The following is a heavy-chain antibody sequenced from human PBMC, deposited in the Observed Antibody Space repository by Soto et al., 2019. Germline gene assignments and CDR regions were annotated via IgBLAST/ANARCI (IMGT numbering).Heavy chain of an antibody. CDR3: TSVLIGGVAASRLAGY. Sequence: EVQLVESGGGLVKPGGSLRLSCAASGFTFDNAWMNWVRQAPGKGLEWVGRIKSKTYGETTDYAAPVKGRFTISRDDSRNTLFLQMNRLKAEDTAMYYCTSVLIGGVAASRLAGYWGQGTLVTVSS. J-gene: IGHJ4*02. CDR1: GFTFDNAW. CDR2: IKSKTYGETT. D-gene: IGHD2-15*01. V-gene: IGHV3-15*07.